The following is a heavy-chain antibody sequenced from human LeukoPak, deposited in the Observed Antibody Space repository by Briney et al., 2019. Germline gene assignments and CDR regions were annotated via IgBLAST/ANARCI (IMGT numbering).Heavy chain of an antibody. V-gene: IGHV4-59*01. D-gene: IGHD3-16*02. CDR1: GGSISSYY. CDR2: ISYSGST. J-gene: IGHJ4*02. Sequence: SGPTLVNPSATLSLTCTVSGGSISSYYWSWIRQPPGKGLEWIGYISYSGSTNYNPSLKSRVTISVDTSKNQFSLKLSSVTAADTAVYYCARYVWGSYPTFEDYWGQGTLVTVSS. CDR3: ARYVWGSYPTFEDY.